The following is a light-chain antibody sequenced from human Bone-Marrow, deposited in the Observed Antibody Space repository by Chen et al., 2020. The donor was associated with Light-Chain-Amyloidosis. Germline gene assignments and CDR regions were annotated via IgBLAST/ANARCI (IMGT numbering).Light chain of an antibody. V-gene: IGLV3-21*02. J-gene: IGLJ3*02. Sequence: SYVLTPPSSVSVPPGQTATIACGGNNIGSTSVHWYQQTPGQAPLLVVYDDSDRPSGIPERCSGSNSGNTATLTISRVEAGDEADYYCQVWDRSSDRPVFGGGTKLTVL. CDR1: NIGSTS. CDR3: QVWDRSSDRPV. CDR2: DDS.